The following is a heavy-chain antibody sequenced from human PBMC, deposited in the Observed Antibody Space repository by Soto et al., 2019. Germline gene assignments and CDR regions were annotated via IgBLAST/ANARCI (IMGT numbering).Heavy chain of an antibody. V-gene: IGHV4-38-2*02. CDR2: IYPSVSS. D-gene: IGHD1-1*01. CDR1: GFAISRGYY. CDR3: AREKVGTTFFDN. Sequence: LSLTCSVSGFAISRGYYWSWVRQPPGKGLEWIGSIYPSVSSYHNPSLATRLRLSIDTSKNQFTLNLTSVTAADTALYFCAREKVGTTFFDNWGQGIQVTVSS. J-gene: IGHJ4*02.